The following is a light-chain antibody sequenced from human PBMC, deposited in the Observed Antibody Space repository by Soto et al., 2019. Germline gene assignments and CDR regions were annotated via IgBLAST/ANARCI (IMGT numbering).Light chain of an antibody. CDR2: SDY. Sequence: QSVLTQPPSASGTPGQRVTISCSGSSSNVGSLSVDWYQHLPGPAPTLLIYSDYQRPSAVPARCSGSKSGTSASLAISALQPADDADDYYSGWNATLNALYVFGTGTKLTVL. J-gene: IGLJ1*01. CDR3: SGWNATLNALYV. V-gene: IGLV1-44*01. CDR1: SSNVGSLS.